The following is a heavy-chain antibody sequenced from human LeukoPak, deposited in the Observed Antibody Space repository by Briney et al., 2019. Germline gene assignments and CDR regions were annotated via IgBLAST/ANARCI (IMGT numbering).Heavy chain of an antibody. J-gene: IGHJ4*02. D-gene: IGHD3-16*01. CDR2: ISGSGDST. V-gene: IGHV3-23*01. CDR1: KFTFSNYA. Sequence: GGSLRLSCAASKFTFSNYAMSWVRQAPGKGLEWVSAISGSGDSTYYADSVKGRFTISRDNSKNTLYLQMNSLRSDDTAVYYCARGGGYVHLGDWGQGTLVTVSS. CDR3: ARGGGYVHLGD.